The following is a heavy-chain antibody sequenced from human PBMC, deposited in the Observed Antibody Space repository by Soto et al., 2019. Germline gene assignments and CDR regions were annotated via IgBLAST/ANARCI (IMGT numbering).Heavy chain of an antibody. D-gene: IGHD3-10*01. V-gene: IGHV3-23*01. Sequence: EVQVLDSGGGWVQPGGSLRLSCAAAGFTFTNYPMAWFRQAPAKGLEWVSTISGSGGSTFYADSVKGRFTISRDNSKNTVYLQMNSLRVEDTAVYYCAKRPLNFDGSYCDYWGQGTPVPVSS. CDR1: GFTFTNYP. J-gene: IGHJ4*02. CDR3: AKRPLNFDGSYCDY. CDR2: ISGSGGST.